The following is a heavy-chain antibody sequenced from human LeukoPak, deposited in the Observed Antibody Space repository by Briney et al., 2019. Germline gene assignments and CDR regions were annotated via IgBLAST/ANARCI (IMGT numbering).Heavy chain of an antibody. CDR1: RFTFSTYW. V-gene: IGHV3-7*03. J-gene: IGHJ4*02. Sequence: GGSLRLSCAASRFTFSTYWMSWVRQAPGKGLEWVANIKQDGSEKYYVDSVKGRFTISRDNAKNSLYLQMNSLRAEDTAVYYCAKDRRDGYRGLDYWGQGTLVTVSS. D-gene: IGHD5-24*01. CDR3: AKDRRDGYRGLDY. CDR2: IKQDGSEK.